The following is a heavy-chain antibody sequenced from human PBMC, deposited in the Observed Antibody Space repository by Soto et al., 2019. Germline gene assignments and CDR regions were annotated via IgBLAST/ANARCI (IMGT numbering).Heavy chain of an antibody. D-gene: IGHD2-2*01. Sequence: PCCSLRLGCASCRFSFNIYVVALFRKNTRKGLEWVSNISASSLDTYYADCVKGRFTSSSDNSKNTLYVQMNSLRAEDTAIYFCSKCRSTTGRRVTIGFRGQ. CDR2: ISASSLDT. CDR3: SKCRSTTGRRVTIGF. V-gene: IGHV3-23*01. CDR1: RFSFNIYV. J-gene: IGHJ1*01.